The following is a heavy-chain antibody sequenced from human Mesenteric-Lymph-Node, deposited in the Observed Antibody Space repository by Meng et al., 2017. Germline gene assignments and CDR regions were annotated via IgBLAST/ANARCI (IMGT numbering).Heavy chain of an antibody. CDR1: GYTFTSYA. V-gene: IGHV1-3*02. CDR2: SNAGNGNT. Sequence: ASVKVSCKASGYTFTSYAMHWVRQAPGQRLEWMGWSNAGNGNTKYSQEFQGRVTITRDTSASTAYMELSSLRSEDTAVYYYARAFYYYGSGSYYYFDYWGQGTLVTVSS. D-gene: IGHD3-10*01. CDR3: ARAFYYYGSGSYYYFDY. J-gene: IGHJ4*02.